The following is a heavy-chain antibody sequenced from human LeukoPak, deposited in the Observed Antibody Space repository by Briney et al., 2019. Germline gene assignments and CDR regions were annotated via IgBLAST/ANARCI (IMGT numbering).Heavy chain of an antibody. CDR2: INGGGSST. Sequence: PGGSLRLSCSASTFTFSTYWMHWVRQAPGKGLVWVSRINGGGSSTIYADPVRGRFTISRDNAKNMVYLQMNSLTAEDTAVYYCATGSGSYYDSWGQGTRVTVSS. V-gene: IGHV3-74*01. CDR3: ATGSGSYYDS. CDR1: TFTFSTYW. D-gene: IGHD6-19*01. J-gene: IGHJ4*02.